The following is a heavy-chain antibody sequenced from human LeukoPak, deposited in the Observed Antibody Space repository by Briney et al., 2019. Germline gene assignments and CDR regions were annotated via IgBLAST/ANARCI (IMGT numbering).Heavy chain of an antibody. CDR3: ARGRVLLWFGVKGYFDY. Sequence: PSETLSLTCAVYGVSFSGYYWSWIRQPPGKGLEWIGEINHSGSTNYNPSLKSRVTISVDTSKNQFSLKLSSVTAADTAVYYCARGRVLLWFGVKGYFDYWGQGTLVTVSS. D-gene: IGHD3-10*01. J-gene: IGHJ4*02. V-gene: IGHV4-34*01. CDR2: INHSGST. CDR1: GVSFSGYY.